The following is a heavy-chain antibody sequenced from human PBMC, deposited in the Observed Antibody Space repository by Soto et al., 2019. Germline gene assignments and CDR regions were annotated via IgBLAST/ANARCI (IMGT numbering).Heavy chain of an antibody. V-gene: IGHV3-21*01. CDR1: EFTFSSYS. Sequence: PGGSLRLSCSASEFTFSSYSRNWVLQAPGKGLEWVSSISSSSSYIYYADSVKGRFTISRDNAKNSLYLQMNSLRAEDTAVYYCATGSGWYSFQNWGQGTLVTVSS. J-gene: IGHJ1*01. CDR2: ISSSSSYI. CDR3: ATGSGWYSFQN. D-gene: IGHD6-19*01.